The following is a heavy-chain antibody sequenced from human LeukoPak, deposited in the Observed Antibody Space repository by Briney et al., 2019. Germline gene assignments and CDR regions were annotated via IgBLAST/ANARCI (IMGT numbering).Heavy chain of an antibody. Sequence: SETLSLTCAVYGGSFSGYYWSWIRQPPGKGLEWIGEINHSGSTNYNPSLKSRVTISVDTSKNQFSLKMRSVTAADTAVYYCARDPELARGSGNSYFDYGGQGTLVTVSS. J-gene: IGHJ4*02. D-gene: IGHD2-15*01. CDR3: ARDPELARGSGNSYFDY. CDR2: INHSGST. CDR1: GGSFSGYY. V-gene: IGHV4-34*01.